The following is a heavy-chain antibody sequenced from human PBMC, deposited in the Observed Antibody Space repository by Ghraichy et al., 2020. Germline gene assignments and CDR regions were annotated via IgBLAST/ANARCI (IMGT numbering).Heavy chain of an antibody. CDR2: VNPDRGDT. CDR1: GSGHTFNAYY. Sequence: VKVSCKASGSGHTFNAYYMHWVRQAPGQGLEYMGRVNPDRGDTNYAQKFRGRVTMTSDTSITTAYMELSSLTSDDTAVYFCMRDWRYWGTEEGSNIWGQGTMVTVSS. V-gene: IGHV1-2*06. D-gene: IGHD1-14*01. J-gene: IGHJ3*02. CDR3: MRDWRYWGTEEGSNI.